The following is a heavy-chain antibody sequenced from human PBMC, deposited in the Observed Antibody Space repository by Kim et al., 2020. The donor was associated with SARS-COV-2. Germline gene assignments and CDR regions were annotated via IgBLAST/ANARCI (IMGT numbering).Heavy chain of an antibody. V-gene: IGHV4-34*01. CDR2: INHSGST. J-gene: IGHJ4*02. D-gene: IGHD2-2*01. CDR1: GGSFSGYD. Sequence: SETLSLTCAVYGGSFSGYDWSWIRQPPGKGLEWIGEINHSGSTNYNPSLKSRVTISVNPSKNQFSLQLSSVTAADTAVYYCSRRRTCCSSTSCYGSFGYWGQGTLVTVSS. CDR3: SRRRTCCSSTSCYGSFGY.